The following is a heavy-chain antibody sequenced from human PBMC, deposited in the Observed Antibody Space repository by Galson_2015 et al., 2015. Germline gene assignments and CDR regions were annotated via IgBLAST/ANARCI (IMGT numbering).Heavy chain of an antibody. CDR3: AKDFSGWEYYYYYGMDV. CDR2: ISGSGGST. CDR1: GFTFSSYA. V-gene: IGHV3-23*01. J-gene: IGHJ6*02. Sequence: SLRLSCAASGFTFSSYAMSWVRQAPGKGLEWVSAISGSGGSTYYADSVKGRFTISRDNSKNTLYLQMNSLRAEDTAVYYCAKDFSGWEYYYYYGMDVWGQGTLVTVSS. D-gene: IGHD6-19*01.